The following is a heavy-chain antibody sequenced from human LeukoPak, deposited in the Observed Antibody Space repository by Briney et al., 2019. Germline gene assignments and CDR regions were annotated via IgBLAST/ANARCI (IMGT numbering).Heavy chain of an antibody. CDR2: INPKSDGT. D-gene: IGHD1-1*01. V-gene: IGHV1-2*02. Sequence: ASVKVSCKASGYIFIDYYMHWVRQAPGQGLEWMGWINPKSDGTKYAQNFQGRVTMTWDTSISTAYMEVSRLTSDDTAMFYCARDPPGTTAFDLWGQGTMVTVSS. CDR1: GYIFIDYY. J-gene: IGHJ3*01. CDR3: ARDPPGTTAFDL.